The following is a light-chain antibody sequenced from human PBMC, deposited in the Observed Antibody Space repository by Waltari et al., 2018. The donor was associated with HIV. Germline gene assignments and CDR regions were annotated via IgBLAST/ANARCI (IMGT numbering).Light chain of an antibody. J-gene: IGKJ1*01. Sequence: IQMTQSPSSLSASVGDRVTITCRASHTVGDWLAWYQQTPGKAPRLLIYAASTLESGVPSRFSGSGSWTDFTLTISSLQPEDFATYYCQQYNRYFSWAFGPGTKVEIK. CDR3: QQYNRYFSWA. CDR1: HTVGDW. V-gene: IGKV1-5*03. CDR2: AAS.